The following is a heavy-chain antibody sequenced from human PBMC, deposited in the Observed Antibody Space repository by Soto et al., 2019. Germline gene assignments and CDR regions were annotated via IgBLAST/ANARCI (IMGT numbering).Heavy chain of an antibody. CDR1: GFTFEEYT. CDR3: TKSMVARVVVSVNNQFDY. CDR2: IGWNGIDT. J-gene: IGHJ4*02. V-gene: IGHV3-43*01. D-gene: IGHD2-15*01. Sequence: EVQLVESGGVVVQPGGSLRLSCVASGFTFEEYTMHWVRQAPGEGLEWVSLIGWNGIDTYYADSVKGRFTISRDNSKNSLLLQINSLITRVTVLYYCTKSMVARVVVSVNNQFDYWGKGALVTFSS.